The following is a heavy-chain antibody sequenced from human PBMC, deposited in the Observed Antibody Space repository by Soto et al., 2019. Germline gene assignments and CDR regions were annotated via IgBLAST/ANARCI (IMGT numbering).Heavy chain of an antibody. CDR1: GGSISSSSYY. J-gene: IGHJ4*02. D-gene: IGHD1-26*01. V-gene: IGHV4-39*01. CDR2: IYYSGST. CDR3: ARRTEGIVAAFDY. Sequence: SETLSLTRTVSGGSISSSSYYWGWIRQPPGKGLEWIGSIYYSGSTYYNPSLKSRVTISVDTSKNQFSLKLSSVTAADTAVYYCARRTEGIVAAFDYWGQGTLVTVSS.